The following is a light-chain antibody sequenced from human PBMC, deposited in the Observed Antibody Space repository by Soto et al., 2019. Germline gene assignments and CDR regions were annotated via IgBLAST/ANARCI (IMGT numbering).Light chain of an antibody. CDR1: SSDVGSYNL. CDR2: EDS. CDR3: CSYADSSTFIL. V-gene: IGLV2-23*02. J-gene: IGLJ2*01. Sequence: QSVLTQPASVSGSPGQSITISCTVTSSDVGSYNLVSWYQQYPDKAPKVIIYEDSKRPSGVPNRFSGSKSGNTASLTISGLQAEDEADYYCCSYADSSTFILFGGGTKATVL.